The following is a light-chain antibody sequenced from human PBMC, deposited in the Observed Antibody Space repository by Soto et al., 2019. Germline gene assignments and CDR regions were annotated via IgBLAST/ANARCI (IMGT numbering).Light chain of an antibody. CDR3: QQYNNWPPWT. J-gene: IGKJ1*01. CDR2: GAS. Sequence: EIVMTQSPATLSVSPGERATLSCRASQSVSSDLAWYQQKPGQAPRLLMYGASTRATGVPARFSGSGSGTEFPLTISSLQSEDFAVYYCQQYNNWPPWTFGQGTKVEIK. CDR1: QSVSSD. V-gene: IGKV3-15*01.